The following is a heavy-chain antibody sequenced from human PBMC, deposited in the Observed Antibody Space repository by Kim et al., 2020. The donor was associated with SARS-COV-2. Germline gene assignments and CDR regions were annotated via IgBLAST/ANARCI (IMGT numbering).Heavy chain of an antibody. CDR1: GFPFSSYA. J-gene: IGHJ4*02. D-gene: IGHD3-3*01. CDR3: AKDPHYDFWSGYSFDY. V-gene: IGHV3-23*01. Sequence: GGSLRLSCAASGFPFSSYAMSWVRQAPGKGLEWVSAISGSGGSTSYADSVKGRFTISIDNSKNTLYLQMNSLRAEDTAVYYCAKDPHYDFWSGYSFDYCGQGTLVTVYS. CDR2: ISGSGGST.